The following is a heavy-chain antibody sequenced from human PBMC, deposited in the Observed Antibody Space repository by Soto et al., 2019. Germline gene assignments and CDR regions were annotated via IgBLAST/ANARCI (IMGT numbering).Heavy chain of an antibody. V-gene: IGHV1-8*01. CDR3: ARDRTLGNYDFWSGYFYSARGSHYYYYYMDV. D-gene: IGHD3-3*01. CDR2: MNPNSGNT. J-gene: IGHJ6*03. Sequence: ASVKVSCKASGYTFTSYDINWVRQATGQGFEWMGWMNPNSGNTGYAQKFQGRVTMTRNTSISTAYMELSSLRSEDTAVYYCARDRTLGNYDFWSGYFYSARGSHYYYYYMDVWGKGTTVTVSS. CDR1: GYTFTSYD.